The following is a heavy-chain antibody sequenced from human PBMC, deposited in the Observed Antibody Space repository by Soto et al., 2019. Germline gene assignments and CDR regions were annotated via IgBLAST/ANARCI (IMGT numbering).Heavy chain of an antibody. D-gene: IGHD1-1*01. Sequence: QVQLQESGPGLVKPSETRSLTCAVSGGSLSTYYWSWIRQPPGKGLEWIGNIDYTGSTNYNPSLKSRFTISVDTSKNQFSLRLSSVTAADTAMYYWARHRRFGNWYFDYWGQGTLVTVSS. V-gene: IGHV4-59*08. CDR2: IDYTGST. J-gene: IGHJ4*02. CDR1: GGSLSTYY. CDR3: ARHRRFGNWYFDY.